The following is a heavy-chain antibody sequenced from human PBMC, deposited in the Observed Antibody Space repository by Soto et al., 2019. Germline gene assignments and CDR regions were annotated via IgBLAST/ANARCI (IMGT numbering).Heavy chain of an antibody. V-gene: IGHV1-46*01. J-gene: IGHJ1*01. Sequence: QVQLVQSGAEVKKPGASVKVSCKASGYTFTSYYMHWVRQAPGQGLEWMGIINPSGGSTSYAQKFPGRVTMTRDTSTSTVYMELSSLRSEDTAVYYCARDKTGYYYDSSGYYGYFQHWGQGTLVTVSS. CDR1: GYTFTSYY. CDR2: INPSGGST. CDR3: ARDKTGYYYDSSGYYGYFQH. D-gene: IGHD3-22*01.